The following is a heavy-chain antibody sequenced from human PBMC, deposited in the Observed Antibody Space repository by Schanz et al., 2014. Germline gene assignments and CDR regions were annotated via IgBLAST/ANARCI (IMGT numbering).Heavy chain of an antibody. CDR2: INGRGSTT. CDR3: AKEGPGNWNYFDY. J-gene: IGHJ4*02. CDR1: GFTFSSYG. V-gene: IGHV3-23*04. D-gene: IGHD1-1*01. Sequence: VQLVESGGGVVQPGGSLSLSCAASGFTFSSYGMHWVRQAPGKGLEWVSGINGRGSTTYYAASVEGRFTISRDRSTDTLYLQMNNLRVEDTALYYCAKEGPGNWNYFDYWGQGTLITVSS.